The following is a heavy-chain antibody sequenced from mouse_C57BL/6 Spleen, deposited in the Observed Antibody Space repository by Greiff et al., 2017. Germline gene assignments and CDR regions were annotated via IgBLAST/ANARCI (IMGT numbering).Heavy chain of an antibody. CDR1: GYTFTSYW. Sequence: DVKLQESGTVLARPGASVKMSCKTSGYTFTSYWMHWVKQRPGQGLEWIGAIYPGNSDTSYNQKFKGKAKLTAVTSASTAYMELSSLTNEDSAVYYCTRSRDGYYEGYYFDYWGQGTTLTVSS. D-gene: IGHD2-3*01. V-gene: IGHV1-5*01. CDR2: IYPGNSDT. CDR3: TRSRDGYYEGYYFDY. J-gene: IGHJ2*01.